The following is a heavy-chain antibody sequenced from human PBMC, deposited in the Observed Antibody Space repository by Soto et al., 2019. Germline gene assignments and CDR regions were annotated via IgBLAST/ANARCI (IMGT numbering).Heavy chain of an antibody. D-gene: IGHD3-16*02. CDR1: GYTFTCYA. CDR2: INAGNGNT. CDR3: ARDYLSHLGELAFLCSPDY. V-gene: IGHV1-3*01. Sequence: ASVKVSCKASGYTFTCYAMHWVRQAPGQRLEWMGRINAGNGNTKYSQKFQGRVTITRDTSASTAYMELSSLRSEDTAMYYCARDYLSHLGELAFLCSPDYWGQGALVTVSS. J-gene: IGHJ4*02.